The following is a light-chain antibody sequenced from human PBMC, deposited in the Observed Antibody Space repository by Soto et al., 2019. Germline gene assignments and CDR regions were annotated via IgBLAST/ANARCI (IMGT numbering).Light chain of an antibody. CDR1: HSVTNN. CDR2: GAS. V-gene: IGKV3-15*01. CDR3: QQYHNWPPT. Sequence: EIVLTQSPGTLSLSAGESATISCKASHSVTNNLAWYQQRPGQAPRLLIYGASTRATGFPARFGGSGSGTEFTLTCSSLQSEDFAVYYCQQYHNWPPTFGQGTKVDIK. J-gene: IGKJ1*01.